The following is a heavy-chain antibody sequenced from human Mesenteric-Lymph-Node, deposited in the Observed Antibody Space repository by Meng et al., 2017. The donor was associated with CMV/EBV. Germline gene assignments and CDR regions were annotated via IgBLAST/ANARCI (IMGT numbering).Heavy chain of an antibody. CDR1: GGSFSGDY. CDR3: ARERGWGTLMYYFDY. CDR2: INHSGST. Sequence: YGGSFSGDYWSWIRQPPGKGLEWIGEINHSGSTNYNPSLKSRVTISVDTSKNQFSLKLSSVTAADTAVYYCARERGWGTLMYYFDYWGQGTLVTVSS. D-gene: IGHD6-19*01. J-gene: IGHJ4*02. V-gene: IGHV4-34*01.